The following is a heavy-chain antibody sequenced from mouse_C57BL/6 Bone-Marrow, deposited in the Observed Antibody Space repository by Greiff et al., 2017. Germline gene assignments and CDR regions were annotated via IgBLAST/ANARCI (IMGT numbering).Heavy chain of an antibody. V-gene: IGHV14-2*01. CDR1: GFNIKDYY. D-gene: IGHD2-4*01. CDR3: ARGRITRQGGFAY. CDR2: IDPEDGET. Sequence: VQLKQSGAELVKPGASVKLSCTASGFNIKDYYMHWVKQRTEQGLEWIGRIDPEDGETKYAPKFQGKATITADTSSNTAYMQLSSLTSGDTAVYYCARGRITRQGGFAYWGQGTRVTVSA. J-gene: IGHJ3*01.